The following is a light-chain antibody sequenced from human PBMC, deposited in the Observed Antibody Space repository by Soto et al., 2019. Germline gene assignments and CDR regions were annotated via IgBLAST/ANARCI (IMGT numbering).Light chain of an antibody. V-gene: IGKV3-20*01. CDR3: QQYGDSHPYT. CDR1: QSVRSNY. CDR2: VVS. Sequence: EIVLTQSPGTLSLSPGERATLSCRASQSVRSNYLAWYQQKPGQAPRLLIYVVSARATGIPDRFSGSGSGTDVTLTSSRLEPEDLAVFYCQQYGDSHPYTFGQGTKVEIK. J-gene: IGKJ2*01.